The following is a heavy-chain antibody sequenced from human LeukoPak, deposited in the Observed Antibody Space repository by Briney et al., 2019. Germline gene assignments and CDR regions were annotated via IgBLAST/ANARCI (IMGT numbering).Heavy chain of an antibody. CDR1: GGSISSSSYY. J-gene: IGHJ4*02. CDR3: ARRGPNYYDSSGPDY. D-gene: IGHD3-22*01. CDR2: IYYSGST. V-gene: IGHV4-39*01. Sequence: SETLSLTCTVSGGSISSSSYYWGWIRQPPGKGLEWIGSIYYSGSTYYNPSLKSRVTISVDTSKNQFSLKLSSVTAADTAVYYCARRGPNYYDSSGPDYWGQGTLVTVSS.